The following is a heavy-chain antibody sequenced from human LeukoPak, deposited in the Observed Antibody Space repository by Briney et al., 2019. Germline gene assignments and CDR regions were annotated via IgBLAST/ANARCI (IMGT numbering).Heavy chain of an antibody. CDR3: AHLGPDAFDI. CDR2: ISWNSGSI. D-gene: IGHD7-27*01. J-gene: IGHJ3*02. CDR1: GFTFDDYA. Sequence: PGRSLRLSCAASGFTFDDYAMHWVRQAPGKGLEWVSGISWNSGSIGYADSVKGRFTISRDNAKNSLYLQMNSLRAEDTALYYCAHLGPDAFDIWGQGTMVTVSS. V-gene: IGHV3-9*01.